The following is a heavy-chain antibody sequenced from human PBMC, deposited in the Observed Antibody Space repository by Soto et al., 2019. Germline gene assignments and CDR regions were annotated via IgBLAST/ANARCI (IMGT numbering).Heavy chain of an antibody. CDR1: GFSLSTTGVG. V-gene: IGHV2-5*02. Sequence: QITLKESGPTLMKPAQTLTLTCTFSGFSLSTTGVGVGWIRPPPGKALEWLALIYWDDDRRYSPSLKSRLTSTKDTSKSAVVLRMTNVDPVDTATYYCAHRLASPYYYDGSEYPAVFDMWGQGTMVTVSS. CDR3: AHRLASPYYYDGSEYPAVFDM. CDR2: IYWDDDR. J-gene: IGHJ3*02. D-gene: IGHD3-22*01.